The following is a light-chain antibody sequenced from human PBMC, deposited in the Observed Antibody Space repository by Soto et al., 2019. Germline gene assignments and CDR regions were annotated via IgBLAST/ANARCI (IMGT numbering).Light chain of an antibody. Sequence: QSVLTQPPSVSAAPGQKVTIPCSGSSSNIGGNSVSWYQQLPGTAPKLLIYDDNKRPSGIPDRLSGSKSGTSATLGITGFQTGDEADYYCGSWDSSLSAYVFGTGTKVTVL. V-gene: IGLV1-51*01. CDR3: GSWDSSLSAYV. CDR2: DDN. CDR1: SSNIGGNS. J-gene: IGLJ1*01.